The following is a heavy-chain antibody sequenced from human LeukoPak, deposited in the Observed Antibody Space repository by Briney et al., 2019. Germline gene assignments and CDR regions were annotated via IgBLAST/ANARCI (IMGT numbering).Heavy chain of an antibody. CDR2: IWYDGSNK. V-gene: IGHV3-33*01. Sequence: AGSLTLSCAASGFTFSSYGMHWVRQAPGKGLEWVAVIWYDGSNKYYADSVKGRFTISRDNSKNTLYLQMNSLRAEDTAVYYCARDGDYYDSSGYCLYWGQGTLATVSS. J-gene: IGHJ1*01. CDR3: ARDGDYYDSSGYCLY. D-gene: IGHD3-22*01. CDR1: GFTFSSYG.